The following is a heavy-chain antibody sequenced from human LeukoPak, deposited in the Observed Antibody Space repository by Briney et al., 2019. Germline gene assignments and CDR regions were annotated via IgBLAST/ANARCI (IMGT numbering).Heavy chain of an antibody. Sequence: PGGSLRLSCAASGFTSSSYWMHWVRQAPGKGLVWVSRINSDGSSTDYVDSVEGRFTISRGSARNTVYLQMNSLRAEDTAVYYCVSRWELLHWGQGTLVTVSS. J-gene: IGHJ4*02. CDR1: GFTSSSYW. V-gene: IGHV3-74*01. D-gene: IGHD1-26*01. CDR2: INSDGSST. CDR3: VSRWELLH.